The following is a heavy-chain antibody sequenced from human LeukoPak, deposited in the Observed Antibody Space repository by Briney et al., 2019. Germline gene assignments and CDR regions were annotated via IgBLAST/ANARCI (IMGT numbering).Heavy chain of an antibody. D-gene: IGHD1-26*01. Sequence: ASVKVSCKASGYTFTSYGISWVRQAPGQGLEWMGWISAYNGNTNYAQKLQGRVTMTTDTSTSTAYMELRSLRSDDTAVYYCARGSYDANLLYYFDYWGQGTLVTVSS. J-gene: IGHJ4*02. V-gene: IGHV1-18*01. CDR2: ISAYNGNT. CDR3: ARGSYDANLLYYFDY. CDR1: GYTFTSYG.